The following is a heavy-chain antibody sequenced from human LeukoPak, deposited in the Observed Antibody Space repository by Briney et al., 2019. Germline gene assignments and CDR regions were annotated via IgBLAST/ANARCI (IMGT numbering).Heavy chain of an antibody. CDR3: ARLTNSDSSGYYLDY. D-gene: IGHD3-22*01. CDR2: IYFSGTT. V-gene: IGHV4-39*01. Sequence: KPSETLSLTCTVSGGSISSSSYYWGWIRQPPGKGLEWIGSIYFSGTTYYNPSLKSRVTISVDTSKNQFSLKLSSVTAADTAVYYCARLTNSDSSGYYLDYWGQGTLVTVSS. CDR1: GGSISSSSYY. J-gene: IGHJ4*02.